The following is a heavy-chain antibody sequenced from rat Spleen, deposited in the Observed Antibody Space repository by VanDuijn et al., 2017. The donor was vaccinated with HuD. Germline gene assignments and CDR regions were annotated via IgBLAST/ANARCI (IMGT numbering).Heavy chain of an antibody. D-gene: IGHD1-2*01. J-gene: IGHJ2*01. V-gene: IGHV5-25*01. CDR3: ARHADYSTYILDG. CDR1: GFTFNNYD. CDR2: ITAGGGNT. Sequence: EVQLVESGGGLVQPGRSLKLSCAASGFTFNNYDMAWVRQAPTKGLEWIASITAGGGNTYYRDSVKGRFTISRDNATSTLYLQMDSLRSEDTATYYCARHADYSTYILDGWGQGVMVTVSS.